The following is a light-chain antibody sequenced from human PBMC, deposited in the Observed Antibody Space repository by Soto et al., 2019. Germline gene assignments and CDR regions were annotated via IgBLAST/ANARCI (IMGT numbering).Light chain of an antibody. CDR1: QSVSSSY. Sequence: EIVLTQSPGTLSLSPGERATLSCRASQSVSSSYLAWYQQKPGQAPRFLIYGASSRATGIPDRFSGSGSGTDFTLTISRLEPEDFAVYYCQQYGSPPPSTFGQGTKLEIK. V-gene: IGKV3-20*01. CDR3: QQYGSPPPST. J-gene: IGKJ2*01. CDR2: GAS.